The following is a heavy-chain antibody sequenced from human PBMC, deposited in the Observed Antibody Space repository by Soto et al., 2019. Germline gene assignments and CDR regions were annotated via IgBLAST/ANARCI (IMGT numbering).Heavy chain of an antibody. Sequence: QVQLQESGPGLVKPSQTLSLTCTVSGGSISSGGTGSYWTWIRQLPGKGLEWIGYIYYTGNTYYNPSLKSRPTISIDTSENQFSLKLTSVTAADTAVYFFASGHYASKGRYWGQGTLVTVSS. J-gene: IGHJ4*02. CDR3: ASGHYASKGRY. V-gene: IGHV4-31*03. CDR2: IYYTGNT. D-gene: IGHD2-2*01. CDR1: GGSISSGGTGSY.